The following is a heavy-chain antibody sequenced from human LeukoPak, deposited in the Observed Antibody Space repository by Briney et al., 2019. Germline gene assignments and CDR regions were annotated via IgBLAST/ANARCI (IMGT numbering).Heavy chain of an antibody. CDR2: IYYSGST. CDR1: GGPISSDC. J-gene: IGHJ6*02. Sequence: SETLSVTCTVSGGPISSDCWSWIRQPPGEGLEWIVYIYYSGSTYYNPSLKSRVTISVDTSKNQFSLKLSSVTAADTAVYYCARDRGTRLRYFDGSYGMDVWGQGTTVTVSS. CDR3: ARDRGTRLRYFDGSYGMDV. V-gene: IGHV4-59*12. D-gene: IGHD3-9*01.